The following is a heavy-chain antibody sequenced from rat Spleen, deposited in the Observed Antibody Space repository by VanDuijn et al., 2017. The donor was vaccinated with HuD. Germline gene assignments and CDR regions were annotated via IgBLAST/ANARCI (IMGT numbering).Heavy chain of an antibody. J-gene: IGHJ2*01. CDR3: SRHGPEELDY. Sequence: EVQLVESGGGLVQPARSMKLSCAASGFTFSNYYMAWVRQAPTKGLEWVASISTSGDSTYYRDSVKGRFTISRDNAKSTLYLQMDSLRSEDTATYYCSRHGPEELDYWGQGVMVTVSS. CDR2: ISTSGDST. CDR1: GFTFSNYY. V-gene: IGHV5-25*01. D-gene: IGHD1-10*01.